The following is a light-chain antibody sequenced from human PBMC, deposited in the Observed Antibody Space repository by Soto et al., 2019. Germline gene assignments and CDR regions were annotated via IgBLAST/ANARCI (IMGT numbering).Light chain of an antibody. CDR3: QQYSHWPRT. Sequence: EIVMTQSPAALAVSPGERATLSCRASQSVSSDLAWYQQKPGQSPRLLIYHASARATGVPARISGSGSGTEFTLTISSLQSEDFAVYYCQQYSHWPRTVGQGTKVDSK. CDR1: QSVSSD. CDR2: HAS. J-gene: IGKJ1*01. V-gene: IGKV3-15*01.